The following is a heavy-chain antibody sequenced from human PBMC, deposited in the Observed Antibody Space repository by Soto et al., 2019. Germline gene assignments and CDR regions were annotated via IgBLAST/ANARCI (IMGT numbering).Heavy chain of an antibody. CDR1: GFTFSSYA. Sequence: HPGGSLRLSCAASGFTFSSYAMSWVRQAPGKGLEWVSAISGSGGSTYYADSVKGRFTISRDNSKNTLYLQMNSLRAEDTAVYYCAKLGYDSSGYGRDYWGQGALVTLSS. CDR3: AKLGYDSSGYGRDY. D-gene: IGHD3-22*01. V-gene: IGHV3-23*01. CDR2: ISGSGGST. J-gene: IGHJ4*02.